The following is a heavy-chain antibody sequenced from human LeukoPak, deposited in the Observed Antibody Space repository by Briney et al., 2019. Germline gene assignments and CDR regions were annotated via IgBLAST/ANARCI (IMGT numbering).Heavy chain of an antibody. V-gene: IGHV3-30*03. D-gene: IGHD2-2*01. CDR1: GFTFSSYD. CDR3: ASHKRYCSSTSCYAVYYGMDV. J-gene: IGHJ6*04. CDR2: ISYDGSNK. Sequence: GRSLRLSCAASGFTFSSYDMHWVRQAPGKGLEWVAVISYDGSNKYYADSVKGRFTISRDNSKNTLYLQMNSLRAEDTAVYYCASHKRYCSSTSCYAVYYGMDVWGKGTTVTVSS.